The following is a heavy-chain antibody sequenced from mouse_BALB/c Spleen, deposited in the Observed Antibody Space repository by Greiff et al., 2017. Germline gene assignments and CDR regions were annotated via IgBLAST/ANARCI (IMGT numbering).Heavy chain of an antibody. CDR3: TRDGNPFAY. D-gene: IGHD2-1*01. V-gene: IGHV6-6*02. J-gene: IGHJ3*01. Sequence: EVKLMESGGGLVQPGGSMKLSCVASGFTFSNYWMNWVRQSPEKGLEWVAEIRLKSNNYATHYAESVKGRFTISRDDSKSSVYLQMNNLRAEDTGIYYCTRDGNPFAYWGQGTLVTVSA. CDR2: IRLKSNNYAT. CDR1: GFTFSNYW.